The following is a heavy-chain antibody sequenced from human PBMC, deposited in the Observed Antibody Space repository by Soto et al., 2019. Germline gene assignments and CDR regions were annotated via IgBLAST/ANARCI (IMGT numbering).Heavy chain of an antibody. V-gene: IGHV1-69*01. D-gene: IGHD3-22*01. CDR2: IIPIFGTA. J-gene: IGHJ4*02. Sequence: QVQLVQSGAEVKKPGSSVKVSCKASGGTFSSYAISWVRQAPGQGLEWMGGIIPIFGTANYAQKFQGRVTITADESTSTAYMELSSLRSEDTAVYHCARVRPRDYYDSSGYYPDWGQGTLVTVSS. CDR1: GGTFSSYA. CDR3: ARVRPRDYYDSSGYYPD.